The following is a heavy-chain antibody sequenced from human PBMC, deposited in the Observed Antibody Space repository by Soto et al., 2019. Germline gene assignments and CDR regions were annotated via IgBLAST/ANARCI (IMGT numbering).Heavy chain of an antibody. Sequence: GGSLRLSCAASGFTISSYAMSWVRQAPGKGLEWVSAISGSGGSTYYADSVKGRFTISRDNSKNTLYLQMNSLRAEDTAVYYCAKDRRITIFGVDYFDYWGQGTLVTVSS. V-gene: IGHV3-23*01. J-gene: IGHJ4*02. CDR1: GFTISSYA. CDR2: ISGSGGST. CDR3: AKDRRITIFGVDYFDY. D-gene: IGHD3-3*01.